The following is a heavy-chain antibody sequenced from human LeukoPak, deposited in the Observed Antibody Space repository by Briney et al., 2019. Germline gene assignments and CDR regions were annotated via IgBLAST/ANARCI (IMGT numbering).Heavy chain of an antibody. D-gene: IGHD3-10*01. Sequence: GESLKLSCKGSGYSFTSYWIGWVRQMPGKGLEWMGIIYPGDSDTRYSPSFQGQVTISADKSISTAYLQWSSLKASDTAMYYCARLTWPRITMPRVDWFDHWGQGTLVTVSS. CDR3: ARLTWPRITMPRVDWFDH. CDR2: IYPGDSDT. V-gene: IGHV5-51*03. J-gene: IGHJ5*02. CDR1: GYSFTSYW.